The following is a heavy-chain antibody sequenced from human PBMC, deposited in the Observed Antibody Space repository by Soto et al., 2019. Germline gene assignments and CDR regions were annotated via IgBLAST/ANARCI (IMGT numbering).Heavy chain of an antibody. Sequence: ASVKVSCKASGYTFTSYGISWVRQAPGQGLEWMGWISAYNGNTNYAQKLQGRVTMTTDTSTSTAYMELRSLRSDDTAVYYCARLDPESVISEGSSWYLDVWGKGTTVTVSS. D-gene: IGHD6-13*01. J-gene: IGHJ6*04. CDR3: ARLDPESVISEGSSWYLDV. CDR2: ISAYNGNT. CDR1: GYTFTSYG. V-gene: IGHV1-18*01.